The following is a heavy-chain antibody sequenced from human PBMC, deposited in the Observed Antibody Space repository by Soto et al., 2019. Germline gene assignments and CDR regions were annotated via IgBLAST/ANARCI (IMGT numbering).Heavy chain of an antibody. Sequence: QEQLVQSGAEVKKPGSSVKVSCKASGGLFSSYAISWVRQAPGQGLEWMGGIIPIFGTANYAQKFQGRVTITADESANTAYMELSSLRSEDTAMYYCASGGSGYIWFNEYWGQGTLVTVSS. CDR3: ASGGSGYIWFNEY. V-gene: IGHV1-69*01. CDR1: GGLFSSYA. CDR2: IIPIFGTA. D-gene: IGHD3-22*01. J-gene: IGHJ4*02.